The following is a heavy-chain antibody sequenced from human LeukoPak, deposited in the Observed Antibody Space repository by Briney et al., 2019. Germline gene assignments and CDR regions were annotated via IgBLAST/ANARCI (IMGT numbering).Heavy chain of an antibody. D-gene: IGHD1-1*01. Sequence: GESLKISCKGSGYSFTTYWIGWVRQMPGKGLEWMGIIFPGDSDSRYSPSFQGHVTISVDKSISTAYLQWSSLKASDTAMYYCARVGTTGTRWFDPWGQGTLVTVSS. CDR3: ARVGTTGTRWFDP. J-gene: IGHJ5*02. V-gene: IGHV5-51*01. CDR2: IFPGDSDS. CDR1: GYSFTTYW.